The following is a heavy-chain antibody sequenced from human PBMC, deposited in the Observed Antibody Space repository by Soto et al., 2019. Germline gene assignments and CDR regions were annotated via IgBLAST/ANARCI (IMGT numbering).Heavy chain of an antibody. V-gene: IGHV3-30*18. D-gene: IGHD1-7*01. Sequence: QVQLVESGGGVVQPGTSLKLSCAASGFTFSSHGMHWVRQEPGKGLEWVAVISYDGTKKYYGDSLKGRFTISRDNSNNTLSLQMNSLRTEDTTVYYCAKGGRGNYFDPWGQGTLVTVSS. CDR3: AKGGRGNYFDP. CDR1: GFTFSSHG. J-gene: IGHJ5*02. CDR2: ISYDGTKK.